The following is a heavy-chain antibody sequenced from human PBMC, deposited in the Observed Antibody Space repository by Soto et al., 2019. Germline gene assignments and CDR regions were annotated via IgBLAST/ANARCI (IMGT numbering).Heavy chain of an antibody. CDR1: GGTFSSYA. V-gene: IGHV1-69*13. J-gene: IGHJ6*02. D-gene: IGHD1-20*01. Sequence: SVKVSCKASGGTFSSYAISWVRQAPGQGLEWMGGIIPIFGTANYAQKFQGRVTITADESTSTAYMELSSLRSEDTAVYYCASKTDGITGTTGYYYYYYGMDVWGQGTTVTVSS. CDR2: IIPIFGTA. CDR3: ASKTDGITGTTGYYYYYYGMDV.